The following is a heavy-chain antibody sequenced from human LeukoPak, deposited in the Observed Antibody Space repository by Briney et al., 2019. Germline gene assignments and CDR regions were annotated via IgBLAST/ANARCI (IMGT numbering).Heavy chain of an antibody. J-gene: IGHJ4*02. Sequence: PSETLSLTCAVYGGSFSGYYWSWIRQPPGKGLEWIGEINHSGSTNYNPSLKSRVTISVDTSENQFSLKLSSVTAADTAVYYCARGTIFGVVIIHYYFDYWGQGTLVTVSS. D-gene: IGHD3-3*01. CDR3: ARGTIFGVVIIHYYFDY. CDR1: GGSFSGYY. V-gene: IGHV4-34*01. CDR2: INHSGST.